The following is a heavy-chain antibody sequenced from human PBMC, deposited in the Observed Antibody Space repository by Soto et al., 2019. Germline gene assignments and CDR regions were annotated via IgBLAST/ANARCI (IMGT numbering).Heavy chain of an antibody. V-gene: IGHV3-30-3*01. CDR3: ARLPGALVAVLYIYPLDGREAMSDVDV. CDR1: GFTFNYYP. Sequence: QMQLVESGGGVVQPGESLRLSCAASGFTFNYYPMHWVRQTPGKGLEWVAVISFDGSNKFYADSVKGRFTVSRDNSKNMLYLQVISLRPEDAAVYYCARLPGALVAVLYIYPLDGREAMSDVDVWGQGTTVSVSS. J-gene: IGHJ6*02. D-gene: IGHD6-19*01. CDR2: ISFDGSNK.